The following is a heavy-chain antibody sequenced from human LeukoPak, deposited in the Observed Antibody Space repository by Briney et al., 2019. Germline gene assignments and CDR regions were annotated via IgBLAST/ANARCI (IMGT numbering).Heavy chain of an antibody. J-gene: IGHJ4*02. CDR2: IKQDGSEK. CDR1: GFTFSSYR. V-gene: IGHV3-7*01. Sequence: GRSLRLSCAASGFTFSSYRMSWVRQAPGKGLEWVANIKQDGSEKYYVDSVKGRLTISRDNAKNSLYLEMNSLRAEDTAVYYCARVGSGWYTYYFDYWGQGTLVTVSS. D-gene: IGHD6-19*01. CDR3: ARVGSGWYTYYFDY.